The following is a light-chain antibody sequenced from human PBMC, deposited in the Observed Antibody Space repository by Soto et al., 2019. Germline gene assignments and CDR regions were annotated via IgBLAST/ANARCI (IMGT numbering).Light chain of an antibody. CDR1: SSDVGTYNY. V-gene: IGLV2-14*01. CDR3: SSYTGSSTLGV. J-gene: IGLJ1*01. CDR2: DVS. Sequence: ALTQPASVSGSPGQSITISCTGTSSDVGTYNYVSWYQQRPGRAPKLMIYDVSNRPSGVSNRFSGSKSGNTASLTISGLQAEDEADYYCSSYTGSSTLGVFGTGTKLTVL.